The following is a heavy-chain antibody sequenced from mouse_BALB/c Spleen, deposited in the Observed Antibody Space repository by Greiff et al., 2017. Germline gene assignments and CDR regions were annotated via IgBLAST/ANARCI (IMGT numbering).Heavy chain of an antibody. V-gene: IGHV5-2*01. D-gene: IGHD2-14*01. CDR1: EYEFPSHD. CDR3: ARHARYGYAMDY. J-gene: IGHJ4*01. CDR2: INGDGGST. Sequence: DVMLVESGGGLVQPGESLKLSCESNEYEFPSHDMSWVRKPPAKRLELVAAINGDGGSTYYPDTMERRFIISRDNTKKTLYLQMSSLRSEDTALYYCARHARYGYAMDYWGQGTSVTVSS.